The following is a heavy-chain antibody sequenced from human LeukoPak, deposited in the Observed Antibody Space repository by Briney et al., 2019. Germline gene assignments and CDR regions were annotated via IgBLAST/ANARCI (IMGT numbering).Heavy chain of an antibody. CDR3: ARAWGVSIVVVTATIFDY. D-gene: IGHD2-21*02. V-gene: IGHV1-18*01. Sequence: ASVKVSCKASGYTFTSYGISWVRQAPGQGLEWMGWISAYNGSTNYAQKLQGRVTMTTDTSTSTAYMELRSLRSDDTAVYYCARAWGVSIVVVTATIFDYWGQGTLVTVSS. J-gene: IGHJ4*02. CDR2: ISAYNGST. CDR1: GYTFTSYG.